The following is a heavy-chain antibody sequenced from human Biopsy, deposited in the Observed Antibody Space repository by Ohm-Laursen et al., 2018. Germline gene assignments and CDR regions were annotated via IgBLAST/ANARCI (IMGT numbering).Heavy chain of an antibody. V-gene: IGHV3-21*04. CDR2: ISETSSHI. J-gene: IGHJ5*01. Sequence: SLGLSCAASGFSVSSYDMNWVRQAPGKGLEWISYISETSSHIYDADSVRGRFTVARDIAKNSLYLQMNSLRGEDTAVYYCAKQGATILSSFDSWGQGTLVTVSS. CDR3: AKQGATILSSFDS. D-gene: IGHD3-9*01. CDR1: GFSVSSYD.